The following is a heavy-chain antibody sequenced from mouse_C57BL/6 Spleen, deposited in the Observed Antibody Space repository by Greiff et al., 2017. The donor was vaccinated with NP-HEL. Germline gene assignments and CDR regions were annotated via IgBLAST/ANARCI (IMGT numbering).Heavy chain of an antibody. Sequence: VQLQQPGAELVMPGASVKLSCKASGYTFPSYWMHWVQQRPGQGLEWIGEIDPSDSYTNYNQKFKGKSTLTVDKSSSTAYMQLSSLTSEDSAVYYCARRDLYYDYAADYFDYWGQGTTLTVSS. CDR1: GYTFPSYW. CDR2: IDPSDSYT. D-gene: IGHD2-4*01. CDR3: ARRDLYYDYAADYFDY. V-gene: IGHV1-69*01. J-gene: IGHJ2*01.